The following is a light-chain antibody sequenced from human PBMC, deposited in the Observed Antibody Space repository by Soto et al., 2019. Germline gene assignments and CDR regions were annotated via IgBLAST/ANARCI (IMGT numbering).Light chain of an antibody. CDR1: QSVSSSY. CDR2: GAS. Sequence: EIVLTQSPGSLSLSPGERATLSCRASQSVSSSYLAWYQQKPGQAPRLLIYGASSRATGIPDRFSGSGSGTDFTLTISRLEPEDFEVYYCQQYGMSPFTFGPGTKVDIK. J-gene: IGKJ3*01. CDR3: QQYGMSPFT. V-gene: IGKV3-20*01.